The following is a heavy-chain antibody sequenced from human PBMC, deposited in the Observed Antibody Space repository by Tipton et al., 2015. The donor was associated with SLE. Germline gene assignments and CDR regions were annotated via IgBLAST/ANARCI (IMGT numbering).Heavy chain of an antibody. CDR2: ITGNSAYI. V-gene: IGHV3-21*01. CDR1: GFTFSSYT. CDR3: ARAQLGILDPFDY. Sequence: SLRLSCSASGFTFSSYTMNWVRQAPGMGLEWVTSITGNSAYIYYTDSVKGRFTISRDNSKNTLYLQMNSLRAEDTAVYYCARAQLGILDPFDYWGQGTLVTVSS. J-gene: IGHJ4*02. D-gene: IGHD2-2*01.